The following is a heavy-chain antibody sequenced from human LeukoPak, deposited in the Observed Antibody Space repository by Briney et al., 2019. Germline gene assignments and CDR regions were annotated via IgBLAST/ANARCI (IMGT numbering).Heavy chain of an antibody. CDR1: GFTFSSYE. CDR3: ARVVRIPAAGPSFDY. Sequence: GGSLRLSCAASGFTFSSYEMNWVRHAPGKGLEWVSYISSSDSTIYYADSVKGRFTISRDNAKNSLYLQMSSLRAEDTAAYYCARVVRIPAAGPSFDYWGQGTLVTVSS. D-gene: IGHD6-13*01. J-gene: IGHJ4*02. CDR2: ISSSDSTI. V-gene: IGHV3-48*03.